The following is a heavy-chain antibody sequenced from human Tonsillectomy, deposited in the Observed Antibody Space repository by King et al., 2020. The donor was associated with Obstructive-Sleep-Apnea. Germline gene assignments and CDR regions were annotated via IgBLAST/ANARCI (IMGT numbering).Heavy chain of an antibody. CDR3: ASLWDEATPFYF. Sequence: QLVQSGAEVKKPGESLKISCKASGYSFTAYWLAWVRRMPGKGLEWMGIIYPGDSDTRYSPSFQGQVTISADKSISTAYLQWNSLKASDTAMYYCASLWDEATPFYFWGQGTLVTVSS. J-gene: IGHJ4*02. CDR2: IYPGDSDT. V-gene: IGHV5-51*01. D-gene: IGHD1-26*01. CDR1: GYSFTAYW.